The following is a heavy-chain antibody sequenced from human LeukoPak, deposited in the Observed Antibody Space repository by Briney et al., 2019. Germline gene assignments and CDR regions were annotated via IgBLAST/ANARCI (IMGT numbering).Heavy chain of an antibody. V-gene: IGHV1-2*02. CDR3: ARDYSGSGSYYVIFDY. CDR2: INPNSGGT. D-gene: IGHD3-10*01. CDR1: GYTFTGYY. Sequence: ASVKVSCKASGYTFTGYYMHWVRQAPGQGLEWMGWINPNSGGTNYAQKFQGRVTMTRDTSISTAYMELRSLSSDDTAVYFCARDYSGSGSYYVIFDYWGQGTLVTVSS. J-gene: IGHJ4*02.